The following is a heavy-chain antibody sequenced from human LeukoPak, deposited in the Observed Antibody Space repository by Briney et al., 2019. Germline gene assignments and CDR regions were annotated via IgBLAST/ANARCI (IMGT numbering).Heavy chain of an antibody. CDR2: IDPDGSEK. CDR1: GFTFNSYW. V-gene: IGHV3-7*01. Sequence: GGSLRLSCAASGFTFNSYWMSWVRQAPGKGLEWVANIDPDGSEKQYGDSVKGRFTTSRDNAKNSLYLQMNSLRAEDTAIYYCARIYYFGDNNWRYFDNWGQATLVTVSS. D-gene: IGHD3-10*01. CDR3: ARIYYFGDNNWRYFDN. J-gene: IGHJ4*02.